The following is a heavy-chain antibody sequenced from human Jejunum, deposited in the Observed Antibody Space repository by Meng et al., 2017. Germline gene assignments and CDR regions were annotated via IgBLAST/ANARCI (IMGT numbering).Heavy chain of an antibody. J-gene: IGHJ4*02. D-gene: IGHD5-12*01. CDR3: ARGASSGYESFDY. CDR2: AYPSGLS. Sequence: SETLSLTCTVSGGSVTAYYWSWIRQPAGKGLEWIGRAYPSGLSNYNPSLNSRVSMSVDSSKNQFSLKLSSVTAADTAVYYCARGASSGYESFDYWGQGTLVTVSS. CDR1: GGSVTAYY. V-gene: IGHV4-4*07.